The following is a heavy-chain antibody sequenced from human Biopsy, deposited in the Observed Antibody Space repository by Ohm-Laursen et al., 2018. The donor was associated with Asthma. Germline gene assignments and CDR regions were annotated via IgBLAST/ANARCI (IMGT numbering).Heavy chain of an antibody. Sequence: SLRLSCAASGFTFDDYGMHWVRQAPGKGLEWVSGISWNSGSIGYADSVKGRFTISRDNSKNTLYLQINSLRAEDTAVYYCAKERYYDFWSGYPIWGQGTMVTVSS. CDR3: AKERYYDFWSGYPI. CDR2: ISWNSGSI. J-gene: IGHJ3*02. D-gene: IGHD3-3*01. V-gene: IGHV3-9*01. CDR1: GFTFDDYG.